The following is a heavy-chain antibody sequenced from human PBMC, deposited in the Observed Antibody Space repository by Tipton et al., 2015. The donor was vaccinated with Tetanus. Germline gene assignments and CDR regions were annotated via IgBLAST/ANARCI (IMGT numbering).Heavy chain of an antibody. D-gene: IGHD5-18*01. J-gene: IGHJ6*03. Sequence: SLRLSCAASGFTFSDYYTSWIRQAPGKGLEWVSYISSSGSTIYYADSVKGRFTISRDNAKNSLYLQMNSLRAEDTAVYYCASLSSGYSYYYYYYMDVWGKGTTVTVSS. CDR3: ASLSSGYSYYYYYYMDV. V-gene: IGHV3-11*01. CDR2: ISSSGSTI. CDR1: GFTFSDYY.